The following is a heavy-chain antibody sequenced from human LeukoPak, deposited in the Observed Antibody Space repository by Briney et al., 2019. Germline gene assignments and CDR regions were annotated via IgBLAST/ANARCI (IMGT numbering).Heavy chain of an antibody. CDR2: IYHSGIT. D-gene: IGHD2-2*01. V-gene: IGHV4-59*01. Sequence: SETLSLTWTFSAGSIGIFYWSWIRQPPEKGLEWIGYIYHSGITNYNPSLKSRVSISVDTSKNQSSLRLSSVTAAGMGSEDWARQGGDCSSATTCYERRFDYWGQGTLVTVSS. J-gene: IGHJ4*02. CDR3: ARQGGDCSSATTCYERRFDY. CDR1: AGSIGIFY.